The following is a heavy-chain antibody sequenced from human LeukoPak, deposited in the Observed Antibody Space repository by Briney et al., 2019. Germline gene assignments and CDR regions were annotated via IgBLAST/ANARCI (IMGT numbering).Heavy chain of an antibody. CDR1: GFPLSSYS. J-gene: IGHJ4*02. D-gene: IGHD2-15*01. CDR3: VRVKGSYFDY. Sequence: GGSLRLSCAASGFPLSSYSINWVRQAPGKGLEWLSYISSSGSAIYYVDSVKGRFTVSRDNAKNSLFLQMNSPRAEDTAVYYCVRVKGSYFDYWGQGALVTVSP. V-gene: IGHV3-48*01. CDR2: ISSSGSAI.